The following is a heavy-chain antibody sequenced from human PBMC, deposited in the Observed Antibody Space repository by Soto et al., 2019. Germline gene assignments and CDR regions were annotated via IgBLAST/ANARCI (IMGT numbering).Heavy chain of an antibody. V-gene: IGHV1-8*02. CDR3: GRGPSPRAPAGGTPYYYAMDV. CDR1: GYDFTAYG. CDR2: MNPINGAT. Sequence: ASVKVSCKASGYDFTAYGINWVRQASGQGLEWMGWMNPINGATGSARRFQGRVSMTRNTATATAYLELTSLRSDDSAVYFCGRGPSPRAPAGGTPYYYAMDVWGQGTTVTVSS. D-gene: IGHD2-2*01. J-gene: IGHJ6*02.